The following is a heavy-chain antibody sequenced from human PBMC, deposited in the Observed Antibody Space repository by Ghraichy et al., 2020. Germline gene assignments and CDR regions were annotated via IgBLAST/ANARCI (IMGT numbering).Heavy chain of an antibody. J-gene: IGHJ3*02. D-gene: IGHD5-12*01. V-gene: IGHV3-48*02. CDR3: ARGRIGYSGYEGAFDI. CDR1: GFTFSSYS. CDR2: ISSSSSTI. Sequence: GGSLRLSCAASGFTFSSYSMNWVRQAPGKGLEWVSYISSSSSTIYYADSVKGRFTISRDNAKNSLYLQMNSLRDEDTAVYYCARGRIGYSGYEGAFDIWGQGTMVTVSS.